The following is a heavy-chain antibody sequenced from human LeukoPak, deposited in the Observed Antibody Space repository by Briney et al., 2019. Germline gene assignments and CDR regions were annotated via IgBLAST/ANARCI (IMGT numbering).Heavy chain of an antibody. V-gene: IGHV3-23*01. CDR1: GFTFSSYA. D-gene: IGHD4-23*01. CDR3: AKDPETVVTYYFAY. CDR2: ISGSGGST. Sequence: GGSLRLSCAASGFTFSSYAMSWVRQAPGKGLEWVSAISGSGGSTYYADSVKGRFTISRDSSKNTLYLQMNSLRAEHTAVYYRAKDPETVVTYYFAYWGQGNLVTVSS. J-gene: IGHJ4*02.